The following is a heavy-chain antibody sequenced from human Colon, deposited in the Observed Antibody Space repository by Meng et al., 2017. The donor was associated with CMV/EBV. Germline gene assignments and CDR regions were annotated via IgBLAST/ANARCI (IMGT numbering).Heavy chain of an antibody. Sequence: GESLKISCVASGFAFSSHAMNWVRQAPGKGLEWVSVVSSTGVTFYADSVKGRFTISRDNSRNTVFLQLNSLRAEDTAVYYCARDPFIKAFDIWGQGTMVTVSS. J-gene: IGHJ3*02. CDR3: ARDPFIKAFDI. CDR2: VSSTGVT. CDR1: GFAFSSHA. V-gene: IGHV3-23*01.